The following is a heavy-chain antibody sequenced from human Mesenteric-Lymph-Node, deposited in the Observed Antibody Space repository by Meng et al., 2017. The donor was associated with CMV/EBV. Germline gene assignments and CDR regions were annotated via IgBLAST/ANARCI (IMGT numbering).Heavy chain of an antibody. Sequence: GGSLRLSCAASGFTFSSYTMNWVRQAPGKGLEWISFISGGSETVRYADSVKGRFTISRDNAKNSLYLQMNSLRVEDTAVYYCARRDTSMAHCYFDYWGQGTLVTVSS. CDR1: GFTFSSYT. CDR3: ARRDTSMAHCYFDY. V-gene: IGHV3-48*04. CDR2: ISGGSETV. D-gene: IGHD5-18*01. J-gene: IGHJ4*02.